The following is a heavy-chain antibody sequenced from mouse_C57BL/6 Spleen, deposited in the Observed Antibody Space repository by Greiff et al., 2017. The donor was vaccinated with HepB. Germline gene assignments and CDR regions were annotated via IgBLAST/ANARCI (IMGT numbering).Heavy chain of an antibody. Sequence: EVMLVESGPELVKPGASVKISCKASGYSFTGYYMNWVKQSPEKSLEWIGEINPSNGGTTYNQKFKAKATLTVDKSSSTAYMQLKSLTSEDSAVYYCVYYGSSWFAYWGQGTLVTVSA. CDR1: GYSFTGYY. D-gene: IGHD1-1*01. CDR3: VYYGSSWFAY. V-gene: IGHV1-42*01. J-gene: IGHJ3*01. CDR2: INPSNGGT.